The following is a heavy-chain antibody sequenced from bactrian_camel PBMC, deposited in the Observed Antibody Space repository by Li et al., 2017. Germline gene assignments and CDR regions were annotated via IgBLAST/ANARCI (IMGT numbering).Heavy chain of an antibody. V-gene: IGHV3S31*01. Sequence: VQLVESGGGSVQAGESLRLSCVSSRDTISRACRMAWFRQAPGKGREGVAAIDAGGGRTYYADSVKGRFTISRDDTKSTVSLQMNSLKPEDTAMYYCVADENYCYLQYEYNIRGQGTQVTVS. CDR1: RDTISRAC. CDR3: VADENYCYLQYEYNI. D-gene: IGHD3*01. J-gene: IGHJ4*01. CDR2: IDAGGGRT.